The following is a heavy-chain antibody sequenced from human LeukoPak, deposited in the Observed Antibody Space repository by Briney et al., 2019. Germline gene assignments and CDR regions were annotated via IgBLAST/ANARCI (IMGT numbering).Heavy chain of an antibody. V-gene: IGHV1-2*02. J-gene: IGHJ4*02. CDR3: ARVKGIAANLDY. D-gene: IGHD6-13*01. CDR1: GYTFTGYY. CDR2: INPNSGGT. Sequence: ASVKVSCKASGYTFTGYYMHWVRQAPGQGLEWMGWINPNSGGTNYAQKFQGRVTMTRDTSISTAYMELSRLRSDDTAVYYCARVKGIAANLDYWGQGTLVTVSS.